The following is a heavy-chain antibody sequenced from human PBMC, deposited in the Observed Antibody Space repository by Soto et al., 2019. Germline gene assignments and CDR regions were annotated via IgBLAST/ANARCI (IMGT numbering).Heavy chain of an antibody. V-gene: IGHV1-3*05. CDR2: INAGNGNT. Sequence: QVPLVQSGAEEKKPGASVKVFCKASGYTFTSYAMHWVRQAPGQRLEWMGWINAGNGNTKYSQKFQGRVTITRDTSASTAYMELSSLRSEDTAVYYCARGSGYYYWDDYWGQGTLVTVSS. J-gene: IGHJ4*02. CDR3: ARGSGYYYWDDY. D-gene: IGHD3-22*01. CDR1: GYTFTSYA.